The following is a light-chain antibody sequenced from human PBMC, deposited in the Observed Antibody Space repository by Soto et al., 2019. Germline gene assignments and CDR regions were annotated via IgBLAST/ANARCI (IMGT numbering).Light chain of an antibody. V-gene: IGKV3-20*01. Sequence: EIGLTQSPCTLSSSPGERATLSCRASQSVSSSYLAWYQQKPGQAPRLVIYGASSRATGIPDRFSGSGSGTDFTPTISRLEPEDFAVYYCQQYGSSPPVTFGGGTKVDIK. CDR1: QSVSSSY. CDR2: GAS. J-gene: IGKJ4*01. CDR3: QQYGSSPPVT.